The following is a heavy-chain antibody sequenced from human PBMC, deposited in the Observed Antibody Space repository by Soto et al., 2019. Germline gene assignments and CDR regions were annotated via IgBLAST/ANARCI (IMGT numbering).Heavy chain of an antibody. CDR2: ISYDGSNK. CDR3: VGSSQYYYDSSGYYWFDP. D-gene: IGHD3-22*01. J-gene: IGHJ5*02. CDR1: GFNFSNYA. Sequence: PGGSLRLSCTASGFNFSNYAMHWVRQAPGKGLEWVAVISYDGSNKYYADSVKGRFTISRDNSKNTLYLQMNSLRAEDTAVYYCVGSSQYYYDSSGYYWFDPWGQGTLVTVSS. V-gene: IGHV3-30-3*01.